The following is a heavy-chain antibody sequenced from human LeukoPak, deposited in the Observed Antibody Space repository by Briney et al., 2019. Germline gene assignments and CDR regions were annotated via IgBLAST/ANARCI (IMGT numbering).Heavy chain of an antibody. D-gene: IGHD6-13*01. CDR2: IYYSGST. J-gene: IGHJ4*02. Sequence: SGTLSLTCTVSGGSISSGGYYWSWIRQHPGKGLEWIGYIYYSGSTNYNPSLKSRVTISVDTSKNQFSLKLSSVTAADTAVYYCARDLLAAAGTGAGGYWGQGTLVTVSS. CDR1: GGSISSGGYY. V-gene: IGHV4-61*08. CDR3: ARDLLAAAGTGAGGY.